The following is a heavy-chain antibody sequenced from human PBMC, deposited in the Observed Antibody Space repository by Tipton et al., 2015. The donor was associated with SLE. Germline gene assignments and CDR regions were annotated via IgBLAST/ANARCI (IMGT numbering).Heavy chain of an antibody. CDR3: ARVWLNNAFDI. Sequence: TLSLTCSVSGGSVSGYFWSWIRQPAGKRLEWIGRIYTSGITNYNPSLKSRVTMSVDMSKNQIFLKMTSVTAADSAVYFCARVWLNNAFDIWGQGTRVTVSS. CDR1: GGSVSGYF. D-gene: IGHD2/OR15-2a*01. J-gene: IGHJ3*02. V-gene: IGHV4-4*07. CDR2: IYTSGIT.